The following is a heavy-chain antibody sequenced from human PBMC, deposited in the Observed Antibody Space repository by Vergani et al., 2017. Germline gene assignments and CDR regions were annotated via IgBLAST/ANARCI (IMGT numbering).Heavy chain of an antibody. CDR2: ISSSSSYT. J-gene: IGHJ3*02. V-gene: IGHV3-11*06. Sequence: QVQLVESGGGLVKPGGSLRLSCAASEFTFSDYYMSWIRQAPGKGLEWVSYISSSSSYTNYADSVKGRFTISRDNAKNSLYLQMNSLRAEDTAVYYCATDYGSGSYYNAFDIWGQGTMVTVSS. CDR3: ATDYGSGSYYNAFDI. D-gene: IGHD3-10*01. CDR1: EFTFSDYY.